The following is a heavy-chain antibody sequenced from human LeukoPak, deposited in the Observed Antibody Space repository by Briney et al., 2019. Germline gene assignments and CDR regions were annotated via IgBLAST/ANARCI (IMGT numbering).Heavy chain of an antibody. J-gene: IGHJ3*02. CDR1: GGSISSYY. D-gene: IGHD6-19*01. V-gene: IGHV4-59*01. CDR3: ARDPNSSGWYDAFDI. CDR2: IYYSGST. Sequence: ASETLSLTCTVSGGSISSYYWSWIRQPPGKGLEWIGYIYYSGSTNYNPSLKSRVTISVDTSKNQFSLKLSSVTAADTAVYYCARDPNSSGWYDAFDIWGQGTMVTVSS.